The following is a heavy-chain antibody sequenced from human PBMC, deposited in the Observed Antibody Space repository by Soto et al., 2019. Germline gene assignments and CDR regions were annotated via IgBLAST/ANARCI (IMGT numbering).Heavy chain of an antibody. D-gene: IGHD3-3*01. Sequence: PGGSLRLSCAASGFTFSSYAMSWVRQAPGKGLEWVSAISGSGGSTYYADSVKGRFTISRDNSKNTLYLQMYSLRTEDTSVYYCAIVGVPFPTYYDFWSGYPVYFDYWGQGTLVTVSS. CDR1: GFTFSSYA. CDR2: ISGSGGST. V-gene: IGHV3-23*01. CDR3: AIVGVPFPTYYDFWSGYPVYFDY. J-gene: IGHJ4*02.